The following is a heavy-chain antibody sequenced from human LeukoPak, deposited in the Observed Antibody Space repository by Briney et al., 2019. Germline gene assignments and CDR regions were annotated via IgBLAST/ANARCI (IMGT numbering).Heavy chain of an antibody. Sequence: PSETLSLTCTVSGGSISSYCWSWIRQPAGKGLEWIGRIDTSGNTNYKPSLKSRVTMSVDTSKNQFSLKLSSVTAADTAVYYCARVSSSWYQDWYFDLWGRGTLVTVSS. V-gene: IGHV4-4*07. CDR3: ARVSSSWYQDWYFDL. CDR1: GGSISSYC. D-gene: IGHD6-13*01. CDR2: IDTSGNT. J-gene: IGHJ2*01.